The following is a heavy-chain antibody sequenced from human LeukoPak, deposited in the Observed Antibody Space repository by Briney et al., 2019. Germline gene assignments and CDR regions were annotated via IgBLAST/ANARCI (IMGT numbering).Heavy chain of an antibody. D-gene: IGHD1-1*01. CDR1: GGSIRDTSYY. Sequence: SETLSLTCTVSGGSIRDTSYYWVWIRQPPGKELEWIVIIYYTGTAYYNPSLKSRVTISVDTSRDQFSLRLSSVTAADTAVYYCARLGHYPNSRTRPNWFDPWGEGPLVSVSS. CDR3: ARLGHYPNSRTRPNWFDP. CDR2: IYYTGTA. J-gene: IGHJ5*02. V-gene: IGHV4-39*01.